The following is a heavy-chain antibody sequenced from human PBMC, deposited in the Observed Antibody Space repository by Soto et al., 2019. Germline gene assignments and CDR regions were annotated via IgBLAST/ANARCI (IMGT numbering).Heavy chain of an antibody. CDR3: AKDLPWFDP. CDR1: GFTFSSYG. J-gene: IGHJ5*02. Sequence: QVQLVESGGGVVQPGRSLRLSCAASGFTFSSYGMHWVRQAPGKGLEWVAVISYDGSNKYYADSVKGRFTISRDNSKNTLYLQMNSLRAEDPAVYYCAKDLPWFDPWGQGTLVTVSS. V-gene: IGHV3-30*18. CDR2: ISYDGSNK.